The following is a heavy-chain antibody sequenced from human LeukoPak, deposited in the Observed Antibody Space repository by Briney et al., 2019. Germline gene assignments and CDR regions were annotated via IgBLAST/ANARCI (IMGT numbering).Heavy chain of an antibody. V-gene: IGHV3-64*01. CDR2: ISSNGGST. CDR1: GFTFSNYA. CDR3: ARGPSGYHNT. J-gene: IGHJ4*02. Sequence: PGGSLRLSCAASGFTFSNYAMNWVRQAPGKGLEYVSAISSNGGSTYYANSVKGRSTISRDNSKNTLYLQMNSLRAEDTAVYYCARGPSGYHNTGGQGTLVTVSS. D-gene: IGHD5-12*01.